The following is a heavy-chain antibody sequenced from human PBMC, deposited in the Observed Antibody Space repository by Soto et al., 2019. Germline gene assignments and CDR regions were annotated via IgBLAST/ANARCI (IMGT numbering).Heavy chain of an antibody. CDR2: ISWDGSNR. D-gene: IGHD3-3*01. CDR3: AKDISRGPTKNYDFWSGPDY. CDR1: GFTFDEYA. J-gene: IGHJ4*02. Sequence: GGSLRLSCSASGFTFDEYAMHWVRQPPGKGLEWVSLISWDGSNRYYADSVQGRFTISRDNSKYSLYLEMNSLRPEDTALYYCAKDISRGPTKNYDFWSGPDYWGQGTLVTVS. V-gene: IGHV3-43D*04.